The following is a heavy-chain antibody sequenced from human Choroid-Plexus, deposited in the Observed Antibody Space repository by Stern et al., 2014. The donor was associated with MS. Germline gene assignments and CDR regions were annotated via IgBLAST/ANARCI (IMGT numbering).Heavy chain of an antibody. CDR3: AKDRQWSTYFFDY. D-gene: IGHD2-15*01. Sequence: VQLVESGGGVAQPGRPLILSCAASGFTFSNFGMHWVRQAPGKGLEWAALISYDGSDKYYADSVKGRFTSLRDNSKNTLYMHMNSLRAEDTAVYYCAKDRQWSTYFFDYWGQGSLVTVSS. V-gene: IGHV3-30*18. CDR2: ISYDGSDK. J-gene: IGHJ4*02. CDR1: GFTFSNFG.